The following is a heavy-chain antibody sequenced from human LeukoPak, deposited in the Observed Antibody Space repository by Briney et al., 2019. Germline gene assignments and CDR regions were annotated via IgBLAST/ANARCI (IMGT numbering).Heavy chain of an antibody. Sequence: PSETLSLTCTVSGGSISSYYWGWIRQPPGKGLEWIGYIYYSGSSNYNPSLKSRVTISIDTSKNQFSLKLSSVTAADTAVYYCARHSAPSGSYSNWFDPWGQGTLVTVSS. CDR3: ARHSAPSGSYSNWFDP. D-gene: IGHD1-26*01. CDR1: GGSISSYY. J-gene: IGHJ5*02. V-gene: IGHV4-59*08. CDR2: IYYSGSS.